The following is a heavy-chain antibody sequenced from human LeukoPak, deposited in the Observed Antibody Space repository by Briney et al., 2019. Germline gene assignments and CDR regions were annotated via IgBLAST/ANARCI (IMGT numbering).Heavy chain of an antibody. Sequence: GRSLRLSCAASGFTFDDYAMHWVRQAPGKGLEWVSGISWNSGSIGYADSVKGRFTISRDNAKNSLYLQMNSLRAEDTALYYCAKAYLTSSSRLPLFDYWGQGTLVTVSS. CDR2: ISWNSGSI. V-gene: IGHV3-9*01. CDR1: GFTFDDYA. CDR3: AKAYLTSSSRLPLFDY. J-gene: IGHJ4*02. D-gene: IGHD6-6*01.